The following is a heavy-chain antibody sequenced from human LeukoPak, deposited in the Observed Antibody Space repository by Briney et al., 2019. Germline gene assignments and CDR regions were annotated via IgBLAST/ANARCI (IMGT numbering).Heavy chain of an antibody. CDR3: ARENGIAAAGTIDY. CDR2: IYTSGST. J-gene: IGHJ4*02. Sequence: PSETLSLTCTVSGGSISSYYWSWIRQTAGKGLEWIGRIYTSGSTNYNPSLKSRVTMSVDTSKNQFSLKLSSVTAADTAVYYCARENGIAAAGTIDYWGQGTLVTVSS. D-gene: IGHD6-13*01. V-gene: IGHV4-4*07. CDR1: GGSISSYY.